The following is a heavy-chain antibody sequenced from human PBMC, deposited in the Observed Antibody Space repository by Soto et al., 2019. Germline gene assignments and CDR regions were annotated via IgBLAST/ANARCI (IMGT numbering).Heavy chain of an antibody. D-gene: IGHD3-22*01. CDR2: IYHTGSA. CDR3: ARAHYGPSGYYFDS. V-gene: IGHV4-30-2*01. Sequence: QVQLQESGSGLVKPSETLSLTCSVSGDCITSGGYSWRWIRQPPRRGLEWIGYIYHTGSASYSPSLKGRVTISVDKSRNQFSLSSNSVTAADTAISYCARAHYGPSGYYFDSWGQGSLFTVSS. J-gene: IGHJ4*02. CDR1: GDCITSGGYS.